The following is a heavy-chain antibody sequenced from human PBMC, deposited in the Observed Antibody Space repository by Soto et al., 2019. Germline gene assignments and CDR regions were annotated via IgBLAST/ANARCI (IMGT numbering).Heavy chain of an antibody. V-gene: IGHV1-2*02. D-gene: IGHD2-15*01. Sequence: ASVKVSCKASGYTFTGYYMHWVRQAPGQGLEWMGWINPNSGGTNYAQKFQGRVTMTRDTSISTAYMELSRLRSDDTAVYYCASDRGEGHCSGGSCYSDSDYYYYGMDVWGQGTTVTVSS. J-gene: IGHJ6*02. CDR2: INPNSGGT. CDR3: ASDRGEGHCSGGSCYSDSDYYYYGMDV. CDR1: GYTFTGYY.